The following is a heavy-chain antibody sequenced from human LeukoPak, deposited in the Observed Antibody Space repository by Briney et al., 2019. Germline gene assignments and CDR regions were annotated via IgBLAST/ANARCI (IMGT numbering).Heavy chain of an antibody. Sequence: ASVKVSCKASGYTFTSYDINWVRQATGQGPEWMGWMNPNSGNTGYAQKFQGRVTMTRNTSISTAYMELSSLRSEDTAVYYCARGRRLRLGELLFYWGQGTLVTVSS. D-gene: IGHD3-16*01. CDR3: ARGRRLRLGELLFY. J-gene: IGHJ4*02. CDR2: MNPNSGNT. CDR1: GYTFTSYD. V-gene: IGHV1-8*01.